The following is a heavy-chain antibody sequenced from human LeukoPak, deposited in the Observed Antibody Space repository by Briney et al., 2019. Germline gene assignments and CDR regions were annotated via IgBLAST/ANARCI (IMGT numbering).Heavy chain of an antibody. D-gene: IGHD1-26*01. CDR3: ARAFMGV. Sequence: GGSLRLSCAASGFTFSNYWMSWVRQAPGKGLEWVANINQDGGDRYYVDSVKGRFTISRDNTKNSLYLQMNNLRGDDTAVYYYARAFMGVWGQGTLVTVSS. J-gene: IGHJ4*02. CDR1: GFTFSNYW. V-gene: IGHV3-7*04. CDR2: INQDGGDR.